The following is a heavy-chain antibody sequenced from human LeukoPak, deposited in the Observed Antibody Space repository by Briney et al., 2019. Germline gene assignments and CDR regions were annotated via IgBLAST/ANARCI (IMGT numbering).Heavy chain of an antibody. CDR3: ARRSGTYHAFDI. Sequence: SETLSLTCTVSGGSISSYYWGWIRQPPGKGLEWIGSIYYSGSTFYSPSLKSRVTISVDTSKNQFSLKLSSVTAADTAVYYCARRSGTYHAFDIWGQGTMVTVSS. CDR2: IYYSGST. CDR1: GGSISSYY. D-gene: IGHD1-26*01. J-gene: IGHJ3*02. V-gene: IGHV4-39*01.